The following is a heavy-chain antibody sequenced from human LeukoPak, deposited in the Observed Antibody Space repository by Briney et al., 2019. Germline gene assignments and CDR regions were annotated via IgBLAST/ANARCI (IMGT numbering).Heavy chain of an antibody. CDR2: INPSGGST. V-gene: IGHV1-46*01. D-gene: IGHD3-9*01. Sequence: ASVKVSCKASGYTFTSYYMHWVRQAPGQGLEWMGIINPSGGSTSYAQKFQGRVTMTRDTSTSTVYMELSSLRSEDTAVYYCARGDGTNRYYDILTGLQYYFDYWGQGTLVTVSS. J-gene: IGHJ4*02. CDR1: GYTFTSYY. CDR3: ARGDGTNRYYDILTGLQYYFDY.